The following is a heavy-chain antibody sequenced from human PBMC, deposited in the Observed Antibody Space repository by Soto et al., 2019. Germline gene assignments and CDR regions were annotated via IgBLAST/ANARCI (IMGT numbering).Heavy chain of an antibody. CDR3: ARSIADYCSGGSCYTHDAFDI. V-gene: IGHV3-33*01. J-gene: IGHJ3*02. CDR1: GFTFSSYG. CDR2: IWYDGSNK. D-gene: IGHD2-15*01. Sequence: QVQLVESGGGVVQPGRSLRLSCAASGFTFSSYGMHWVRQAPGKGLEWVAVIWYDGSNKYYADSVKGRFTISRDNSKNTLYLQMNSLRAEDTAVYYCARSIADYCSGGSCYTHDAFDIWGQGTMVTVSS.